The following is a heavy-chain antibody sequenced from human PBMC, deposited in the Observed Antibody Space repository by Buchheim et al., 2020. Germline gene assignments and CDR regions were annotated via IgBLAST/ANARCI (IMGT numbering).Heavy chain of an antibody. CDR2: IYPDDSDT. D-gene: IGHD6-19*01. Sequence: EVQLVQSGAEVKKPGESLKISCKGSGYSFSNYWIGWVRQMPGKGLEWMGIIYPDDSDTRYSPSFQGQVTISAVKFISTAYPQWSSLRASDTAMYYCARQPSAYSSGWYNWGQGT. CDR3: ARQPSAYSSGWYN. J-gene: IGHJ4*02. CDR1: GYSFSNYW. V-gene: IGHV5-51*01.